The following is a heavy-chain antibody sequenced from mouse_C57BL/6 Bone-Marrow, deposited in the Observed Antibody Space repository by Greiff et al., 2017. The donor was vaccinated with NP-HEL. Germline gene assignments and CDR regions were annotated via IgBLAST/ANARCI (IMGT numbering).Heavy chain of an antibody. D-gene: IGHD2-3*01. J-gene: IGHJ3*01. CDR3: ARDGYYVGFAY. Sequence: VQLQQSGAELVKPGASVKLSCTASGFNIKDYYMHWVKQRTEQGLEWIGRIDPEDGETKYAPTFQGKATITADTSSNTAYLQLSSLTSEDTAVYYCARDGYYVGFAYWGQGTLVTVSA. CDR2: IDPEDGET. CDR1: GFNIKDYY. V-gene: IGHV14-2*01.